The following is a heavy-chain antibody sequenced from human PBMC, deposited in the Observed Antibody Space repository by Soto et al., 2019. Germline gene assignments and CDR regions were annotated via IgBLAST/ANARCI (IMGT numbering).Heavy chain of an antibody. CDR1: GFTFSSYA. CDR3: AKGTCKSGGNCYSTFDY. Sequence: EVQLLESGGGLVQPGGSLRLSCAASGFTFSSYAMSWVRQAPGKGLEWVSVISGSGGGTYYADSVKGRFTISRDNSKNTVYLQIHSLRAEDTAVYYCAKGTCKSGGNCYSTFDYWGQGTLVTVSS. CDR2: ISGSGGGT. V-gene: IGHV3-23*01. D-gene: IGHD2-21*02. J-gene: IGHJ4*02.